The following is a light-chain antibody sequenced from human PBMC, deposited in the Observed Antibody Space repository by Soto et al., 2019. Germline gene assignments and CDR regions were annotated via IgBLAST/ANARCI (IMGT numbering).Light chain of an antibody. J-gene: IGKJ1*01. Sequence: EIVLTQSPGTLSLSPGERATLSCRASQSVSSSYLAWYQQKPGQAPRLLIYGASSRATGIPDRFSGSGSGTDFTLTISRLEPEDLAEYYCQQYGSSQTFGQGTKVEIK. CDR2: GAS. CDR3: QQYGSSQT. CDR1: QSVSSSY. V-gene: IGKV3-20*01.